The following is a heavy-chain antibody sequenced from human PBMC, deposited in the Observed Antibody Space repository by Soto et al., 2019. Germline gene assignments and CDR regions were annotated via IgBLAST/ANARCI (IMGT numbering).Heavy chain of an antibody. CDR3: ARREYDSSGYYSAAEYFQH. D-gene: IGHD3-22*01. J-gene: IGHJ1*01. V-gene: IGHV5-51*01. CDR2: IYPGDSDT. CDR1: GYSFTSYW. Sequence: GESLKISCKGSGYSFTSYWIGWVRQMPGKGLEWMGIIYPGDSDTRYSPSFQGQVTISADKSISTAYLQWSSLKASDTAMYYCARREYDSSGYYSAAEYFQHWGQGTLVTVSS.